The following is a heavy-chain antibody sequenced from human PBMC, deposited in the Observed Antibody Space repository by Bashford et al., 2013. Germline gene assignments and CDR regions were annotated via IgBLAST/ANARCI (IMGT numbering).Heavy chain of an antibody. CDR1: GYTFTNYF. CDR2: INPSGGST. D-gene: IGHD2-15*01. CDR3: TRQTHVGTLSTSENYFGH. V-gene: IGHV1-46*01. J-gene: IGHJ4*02. Sequence: ASVKVSCQASGYTFTNYFMHWVRQAPGQGLEWMGIINPSGGSTFFAQHFQGRVTMTSDTSTNTVSMELSSLTSEDTAVYYCTRQTHVGTLSTSENYFGHWGQGTLVTVS.